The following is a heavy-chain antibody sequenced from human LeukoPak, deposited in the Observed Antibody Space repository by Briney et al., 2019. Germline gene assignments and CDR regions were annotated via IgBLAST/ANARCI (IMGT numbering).Heavy chain of an antibody. V-gene: IGHV3-23*01. D-gene: IGHD4-17*01. CDR1: GFTFSSYA. CDR3: ARGGAYGPEDY. CDR2: ISGSGAST. J-gene: IGHJ4*02. Sequence: GGSLRLSCAASGFTFSSYAMSWVRQAPGKGLEWVSAISGSGASTYYADSVKGRFTISRDNSKNTLYLQMNSLRAEDTAVYYCARGGAYGPEDYWGQGTLVTVSS.